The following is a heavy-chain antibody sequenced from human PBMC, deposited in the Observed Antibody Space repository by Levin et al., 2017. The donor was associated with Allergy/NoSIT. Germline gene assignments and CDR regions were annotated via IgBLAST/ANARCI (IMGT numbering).Heavy chain of an antibody. D-gene: IGHD4-17*01. V-gene: IGHV3-53*01. CDR1: GFTVSSYY. CDR3: AKTVTPFHFDY. Sequence: GESLKISCAASGFTVSSYYMSWVRQAPGKGLEWVSAIYSGGSTYYADSVKGRFTISRDNSKNTLDLQMNSLRAEDTAVYYCAKTVTPFHFDYWGQGTLVTVSS. J-gene: IGHJ4*02. CDR2: IYSGGST.